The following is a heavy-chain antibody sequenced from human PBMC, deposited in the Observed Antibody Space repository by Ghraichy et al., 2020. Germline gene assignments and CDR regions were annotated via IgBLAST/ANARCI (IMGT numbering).Heavy chain of an antibody. D-gene: IGHD3-3*01. J-gene: IGHJ5*02. CDR1: GGTFSSYA. Sequence: SVKVSCKASGGTFSSYAISWVRQAPGQGLEWMGRIIPILGIANYAQKFQGRVTITADKSTSTAYMELSSLRSEDTAVYYCASSTVFGVVIIPNNWFDPWGQGTLVTVSS. CDR3: ASSTVFGVVIIPNNWFDP. V-gene: IGHV1-69*04. CDR2: IIPILGIA.